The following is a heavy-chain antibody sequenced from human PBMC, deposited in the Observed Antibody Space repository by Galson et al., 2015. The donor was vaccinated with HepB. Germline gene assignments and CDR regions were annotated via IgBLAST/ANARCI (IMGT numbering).Heavy chain of an antibody. V-gene: IGHV5-51*01. CDR3: SRHGITGTTYQDY. D-gene: IGHD1-7*01. Sequence: QSGAEVKKPGESLKISCKGSGYSFTSYWIGWVRHMPGKGLEWMGIIYPGDSDTRYSPSFQGQVTISADKSINTAYLQWSSLKASDTALYYCSRHGITGTTYQDYWGQGTLVTVSS. CDR1: GYSFTSYW. CDR2: IYPGDSDT. J-gene: IGHJ4*02.